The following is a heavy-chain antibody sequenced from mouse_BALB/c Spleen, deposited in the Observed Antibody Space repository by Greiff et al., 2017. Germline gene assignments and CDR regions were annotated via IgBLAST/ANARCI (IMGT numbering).Heavy chain of an antibody. V-gene: IGHV5-9-4*01. J-gene: IGHJ3*01. CDR1: GFTFSSYA. Sequence: EVQLVESGGGLVKPGGSLKLSCAASGFTFSSYAMSWVRQSPEKRLEWVAEISSGGSYTYYPDTVTGRFTISRDNAKNTLYLEMSSLRSEDTAMYYCETIYYDYDAWFAYWGQGTLVTVSA. CDR2: ISSGGSYT. D-gene: IGHD2-4*01. CDR3: ETIYYDYDAWFAY.